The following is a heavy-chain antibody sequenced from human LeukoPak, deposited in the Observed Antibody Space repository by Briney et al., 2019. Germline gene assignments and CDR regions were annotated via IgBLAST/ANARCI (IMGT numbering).Heavy chain of an antibody. V-gene: IGHV3-23*01. D-gene: IGHD6-19*01. CDR3: AKEMPEGYSSGWYNFFDY. Sequence: GGSLRLSCAASGFTFSSYAMSWVRQAPGKGLEWVSAISGSGGSTYYADSVKGRFTISRDNSKNTLYLQMNSLRAEDTAVYYCAKEMPEGYSSGWYNFFDYWGQGTLVTVSS. J-gene: IGHJ4*02. CDR1: GFTFSSYA. CDR2: ISGSGGST.